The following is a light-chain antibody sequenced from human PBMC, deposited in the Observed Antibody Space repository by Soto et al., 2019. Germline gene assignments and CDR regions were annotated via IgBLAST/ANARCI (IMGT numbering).Light chain of an antibody. V-gene: IGKV3-11*01. Sequence: EIVLTQSPATLSLSPGERATLSCRASQSVGTFFAWYQQKPGQAPRLLIYDASNRATGIPPRFSGSGSGTDFTLTISSLQPDDFATYYCQQYNSYPWTFGQGTKVDIK. CDR1: QSVGTF. CDR3: QQYNSYPWT. J-gene: IGKJ1*01. CDR2: DAS.